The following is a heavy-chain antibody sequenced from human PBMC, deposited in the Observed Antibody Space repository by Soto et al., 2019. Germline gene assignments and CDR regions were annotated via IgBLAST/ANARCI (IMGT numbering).Heavy chain of an antibody. V-gene: IGHV3-23*01. CDR2: ISGSGGST. CDR1: GFTFSSYA. J-gene: IGHJ4*02. Sequence: PWGSLRLSCAASGFTFSSYAMSWVRQAPGKGLEWVSAISGSGGSTYYADSVKGRFTISRDNSKNTLYLQMNSLRAEDTAVYYCAKEGSGYDSPTDFDYWGQGTLVPVSS. CDR3: AKEGSGYDSPTDFDY. D-gene: IGHD5-12*01.